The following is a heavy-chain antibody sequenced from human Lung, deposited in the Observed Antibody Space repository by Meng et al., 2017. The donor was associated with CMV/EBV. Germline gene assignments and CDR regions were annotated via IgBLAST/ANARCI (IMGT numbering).Heavy chain of an antibody. J-gene: IGHJ6*02. CDR2: ISSSGSTI. CDR1: GFTFSSYE. D-gene: IGHD2-2*01. Sequence: SCAASGFTFSSYEMNWVRQAPGKGLEWVSYISSSGSTIYYADSVKGRFTISRDNAKNSLYLQMNSLRAEDTAVYYCARDRGVVVPAAKYYYYGMDVXRQGXTVTVSS. CDR3: ARDRGVVVPAAKYYYYGMDV. V-gene: IGHV3-48*03.